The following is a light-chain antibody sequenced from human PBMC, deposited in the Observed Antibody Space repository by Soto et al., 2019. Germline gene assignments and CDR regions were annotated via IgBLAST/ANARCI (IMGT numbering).Light chain of an antibody. CDR2: SND. CDR1: RSNIGSNT. CDR3: AAWDGSRNGYV. V-gene: IGLV1-44*01. Sequence: QSVLTQPPSASGTPGQRVTISCSGSRSNIGSNTVNWYQQLPGTAPKLLIYSNDQRPSGVPDRFSGSKSGTSASLAISGLQSEDEADYYCAAWDGSRNGYVFGTGTKLTVL. J-gene: IGLJ1*01.